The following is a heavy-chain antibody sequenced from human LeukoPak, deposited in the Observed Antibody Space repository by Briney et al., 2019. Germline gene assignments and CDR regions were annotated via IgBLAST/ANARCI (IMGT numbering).Heavy chain of an antibody. Sequence: SETLSLTCTVSGGSISSYYWSWIRQPPGKGLEWIGYIYYSGSTNYNPSLKSRVTVSVDTSKNQFSLKLSSVTAADTAVYYCARVSVLLFDYWGQGTLVTVSS. CDR3: ARVSVLLFDY. D-gene: IGHD3-10*01. CDR1: GGSISSYY. J-gene: IGHJ4*02. CDR2: IYYSGST. V-gene: IGHV4-59*08.